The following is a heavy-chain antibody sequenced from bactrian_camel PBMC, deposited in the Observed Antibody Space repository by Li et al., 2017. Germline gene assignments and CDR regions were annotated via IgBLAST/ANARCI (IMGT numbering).Heavy chain of an antibody. CDR2: IDPNGGTK. J-gene: IGHJ4*01. CDR1: GFTISNYW. V-gene: IGHV3S1*01. D-gene: IGHD3*01. CDR3: VRSLALEAA. Sequence: HVQLVESGGGLVQPGGSLRLSCGASGFTISNYWMSWVRQTPGKGLDWVSTIDPNGGTKTYVDSVKGRFTISRDNDKNAVYLQMFSLRPEDTAVYYCVRSLALEAAWGQGTQVTVS.